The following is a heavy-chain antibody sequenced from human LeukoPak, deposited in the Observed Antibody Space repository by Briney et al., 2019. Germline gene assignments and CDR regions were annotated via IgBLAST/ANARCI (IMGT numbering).Heavy chain of an antibody. D-gene: IGHD3-22*01. V-gene: IGHV1-24*01. Sequence: ASVKVSCKVSGYTLTELSMHWVRQAPGKGLEWMGGFDPEDGEAIYAQKFQGRVTMTEDTSTDTAYMELSSLRSEDTAVYYCATDEIGDSSLDFNYWGQGTLVTVSS. CDR3: ATDEIGDSSLDFNY. J-gene: IGHJ4*02. CDR1: GYTLTELS. CDR2: FDPEDGEA.